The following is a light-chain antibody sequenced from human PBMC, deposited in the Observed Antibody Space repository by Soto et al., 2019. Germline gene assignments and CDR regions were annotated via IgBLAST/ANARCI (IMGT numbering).Light chain of an antibody. CDR3: QSYDSDFVV. CDR2: ENN. V-gene: IGLV6-57*04. J-gene: IGLJ2*01. Sequence: NFMLTQPHSVSESPGKTLSISCTHSSGSIASNYVQWYQQRPGSAPTTVIYENNQRLSGVPDRFSGSTDGSSNSASLTISGLQTEDEADYYCQSYDSDFVVFGGGTKVTVL. CDR1: SGSIASNY.